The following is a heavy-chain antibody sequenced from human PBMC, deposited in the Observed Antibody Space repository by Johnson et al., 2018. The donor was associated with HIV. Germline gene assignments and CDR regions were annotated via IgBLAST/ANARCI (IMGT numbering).Heavy chain of an antibody. CDR2: INSDGSST. Sequence: VQLVESGGGLVQPGGSLRLSCAASGFTFSSYWMHWVRQAPGKGLVWVSRINSDGSSTSYADSVKGRFTISRDNAKNTLYLQMNSRRAEDTAVYYCARVSSYDEKIGAFGIWGQGTMVTVSS. CDR1: GFTFSSYW. V-gene: IGHV3-74*01. CDR3: ARVSSYDEKIGAFGI. J-gene: IGHJ3*02. D-gene: IGHD5-18*01.